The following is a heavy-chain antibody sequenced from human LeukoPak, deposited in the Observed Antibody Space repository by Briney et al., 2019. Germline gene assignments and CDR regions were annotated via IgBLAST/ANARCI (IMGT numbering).Heavy chain of an antibody. CDR3: ARLRYSSGWYPGYFDY. CDR1: GYTFTGYY. V-gene: IGHV1-2*02. Sequence: ASVKVSCKASGYTFTGYYMHWVRQAPGQGLEWMGWINPNSGGANYAQKFQGRVTMTRDTSISTAYLQWSSLKASDTAMYYCARLRYSSGWYPGYFDYWGQGTLVTVSS. CDR2: INPNSGGA. D-gene: IGHD6-19*01. J-gene: IGHJ4*02.